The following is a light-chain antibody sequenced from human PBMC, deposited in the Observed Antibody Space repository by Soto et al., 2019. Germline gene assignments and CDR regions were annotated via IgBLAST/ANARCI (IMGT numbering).Light chain of an antibody. V-gene: IGKV1-5*03. CDR1: QSISTW. J-gene: IGKJ1*01. CDR3: QQYNGYSRT. CDR2: KAS. Sequence: DIQMTQSPSTLSASVGDRVTITCRASQSISTWLAWDQQKPGKAPKLLIYKASSLESGVPSRFSGSGSGTEFTLTISSMQPDDFATFYCQQYNGYSRTLGQGTKVDI.